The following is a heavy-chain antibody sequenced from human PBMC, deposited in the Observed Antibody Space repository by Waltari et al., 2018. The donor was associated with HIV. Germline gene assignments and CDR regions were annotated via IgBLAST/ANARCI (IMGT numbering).Heavy chain of an antibody. V-gene: IGHV3-74*01. CDR2: VNSEGNSI. CDR3: VREGPDIDPDYDAFDI. D-gene: IGHD4-17*01. Sequence: EVQLVESGGGLVQPGGSLRLSCAASGFTFRNYWMHWVRQAPGKGLVWVARVNSEGNSINQADSVKGRFNISIDNAKNTLYLQMNSLRAEDTAVYYGVREGPDIDPDYDAFDIWGQGTMVTVSS. CDR1: GFTFRNYW. J-gene: IGHJ3*02.